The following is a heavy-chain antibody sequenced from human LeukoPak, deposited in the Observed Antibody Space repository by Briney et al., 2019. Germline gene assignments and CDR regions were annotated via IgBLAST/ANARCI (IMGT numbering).Heavy chain of an antibody. CDR3: ARGGRGYCSSTSCYGNWFDP. Sequence: ASVKFSCKASGYTFTSYAMHWVRQAPGQRLEWMGWINAGNGNTKYSQKFQGRVTITRDTSASTAYMELSSLRSEDTAVYYCARGGRGYCSSTSCYGNWFDPWGQGTLVTVSS. V-gene: IGHV1-3*01. CDR2: INAGNGNT. J-gene: IGHJ5*02. CDR1: GYTFTSYA. D-gene: IGHD2-2*01.